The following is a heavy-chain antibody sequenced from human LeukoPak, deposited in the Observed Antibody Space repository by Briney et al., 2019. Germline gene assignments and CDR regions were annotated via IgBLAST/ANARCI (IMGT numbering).Heavy chain of an antibody. D-gene: IGHD1-14*01. J-gene: IGHJ4*02. Sequence: GGSLRLSCAASGFTFSSSAMTWVRQAPGKGLEWVSGISDSGSSTYDADSVKGRFTSSRDNSRNSLYLQMNSLRPADPALYYCPKRPVNHGTTDWGQGTLVTVSS. CDR1: GFTFSSSA. CDR2: ISDSGSST. V-gene: IGHV3-23*01. CDR3: PKRPVNHGTTD.